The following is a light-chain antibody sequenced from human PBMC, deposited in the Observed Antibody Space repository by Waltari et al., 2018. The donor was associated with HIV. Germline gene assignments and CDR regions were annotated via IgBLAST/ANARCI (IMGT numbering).Light chain of an antibody. J-gene: IGLJ1*01. CDR2: QDS. V-gene: IGLV3-1*01. Sequence: SYELTQPPSVSVSPGQTASITCSGDKLGDKYACWYQQKPGQSPVLGIYQDSKRPSGFPDRFAGSNTGNTATLTICGTQAMDEADYDCQAWDSSTVVFGTGTKVTVL. CDR3: QAWDSSTVV. CDR1: KLGDKY.